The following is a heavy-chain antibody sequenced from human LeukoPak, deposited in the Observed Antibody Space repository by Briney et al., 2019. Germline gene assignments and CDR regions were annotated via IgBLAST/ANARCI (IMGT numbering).Heavy chain of an antibody. J-gene: IGHJ5*02. Sequence: GGSLRLSGAASGFTFSSYAMSWLRQAPGKGLEWVSAISGSGGSTYYADSVKGRFTISRDNAKNSLYLQMNSLRAEDTAVYYCARAADIVVVPAAPTPFDPWGQGTLVTVSS. D-gene: IGHD2-2*01. CDR3: ARAADIVVVPAAPTPFDP. CDR1: GFTFSSYA. V-gene: IGHV3-23*01. CDR2: ISGSGGST.